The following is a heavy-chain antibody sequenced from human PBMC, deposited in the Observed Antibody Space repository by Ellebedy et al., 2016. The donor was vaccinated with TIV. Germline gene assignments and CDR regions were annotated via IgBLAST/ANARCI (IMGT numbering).Heavy chain of an antibody. V-gene: IGHV3-11*03. J-gene: IGHJ4*02. Sequence: GESLKISXAASGFTFSDYYMSWIRQAPGKGLEWVSYISSSSSYTNYADSVKGRFTISRDNAKNSLYLQMNSLRAEDTAVYYCASTAMVRGGGDWGQGTLVTVSS. CDR3: ASTAMVRGGGD. CDR1: GFTFSDYY. CDR2: ISSSSSYT. D-gene: IGHD3-10*01.